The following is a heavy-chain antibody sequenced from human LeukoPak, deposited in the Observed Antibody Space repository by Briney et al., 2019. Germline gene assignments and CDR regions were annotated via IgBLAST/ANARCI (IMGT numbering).Heavy chain of an antibody. D-gene: IGHD4-17*01. CDR1: GGSISSYY. V-gene: IGHV4-59*01. Sequence: SETLSLTCTVSGGSISSYYWSWIRQPPGKRLEWIGYIYYSGSTNYNPSLKSRVTISVDTSKNQFSLKLSSVTAADTAVYYCGRDATGKLTTVTTVGHWFDPWGQGTLVTVSS. J-gene: IGHJ5*02. CDR3: GRDATGKLTTVTTVGHWFDP. CDR2: IYYSGST.